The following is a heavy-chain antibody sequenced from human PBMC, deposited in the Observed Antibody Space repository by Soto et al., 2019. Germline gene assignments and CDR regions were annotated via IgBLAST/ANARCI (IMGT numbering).Heavy chain of an antibody. J-gene: IGHJ4*02. CDR1: GYSFTTYW. Sequence: PGESLKISCKGSGYSFTTYWIGWVRQMPGKGLEWMGIIYPSDSDTRYSPSFQGQVTISVDKSISSAYLQWSSLKASDTAIYYCARKTGAQGRMDYWGQGTLVTVSS. D-gene: IGHD1-1*01. CDR3: ARKTGAQGRMDY. CDR2: IYPSDSDT. V-gene: IGHV5-51*01.